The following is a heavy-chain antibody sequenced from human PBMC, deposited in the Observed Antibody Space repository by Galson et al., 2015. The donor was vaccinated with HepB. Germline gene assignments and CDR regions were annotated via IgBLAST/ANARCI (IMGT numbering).Heavy chain of an antibody. CDR2: IRSKAYGGTT. V-gene: IGHV3-49*03. Sequence: SLRLSCAASGFTFGDYAMSWFRQAPGKGLEWVAFIRSKAYGGTTEYAASVKGRFTISRDDSKSIAYLQMNSLKTEDTAVYYCTRAWGCSWYPRPGPWCHYHYYMDVWGKGTTVTVSS. CDR3: TRAWGCSWYPRPGPWCHYHYYMDV. D-gene: IGHD6-13*01. CDR1: GFTFGDYA. J-gene: IGHJ6*03.